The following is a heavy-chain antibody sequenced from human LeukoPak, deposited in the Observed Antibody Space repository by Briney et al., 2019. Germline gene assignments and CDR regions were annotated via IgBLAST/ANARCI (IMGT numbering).Heavy chain of an antibody. CDR1: GGSFSWYY. CDR2: INHSGST. CDR3: ARVGGPEIYFDY. Sequence: PSETLSLTCAVYGGSFSWYYWSWIRQPPGKGLEWIGEINHSGSTNYNPSLKSRVTISVDTSKNQFSLKLSSVTAADTAVYYCARVGGPEIYFDYWGQGTLVTVSS. D-gene: IGHD1-14*01. J-gene: IGHJ4*02. V-gene: IGHV4-34*01.